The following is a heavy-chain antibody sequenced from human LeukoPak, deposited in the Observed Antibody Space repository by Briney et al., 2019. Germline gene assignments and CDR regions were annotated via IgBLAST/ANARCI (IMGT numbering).Heavy chain of an antibody. J-gene: IGHJ4*02. D-gene: IGHD5-12*01. CDR3: AKDSGFDYMDS. V-gene: IGHV3-23*01. CDR1: GFSFSDYA. CDR2: ITGLGYST. Sequence: PGGSLRLSCEASGFSFSDYAMTWVRQAPGKGLEWVSSITGLGYSTVYADSVKGRFIISRDNSKKTFYLQMNSLRVEDTATYFCAKDSGFDYMDSWGQGTLVTVSS.